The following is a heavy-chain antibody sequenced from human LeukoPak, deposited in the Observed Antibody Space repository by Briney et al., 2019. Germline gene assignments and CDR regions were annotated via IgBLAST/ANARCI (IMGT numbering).Heavy chain of an antibody. CDR2: ISSSSSTI. CDR1: GFSFSNYG. D-gene: IGHD6-6*01. CDR3: ARAFDWQLGYFDY. J-gene: IGHJ4*02. Sequence: PGGTLRLSCAAFGFSFSNYGMNWVRQAPGKGLEWVSYISSSSSTIYYADSVKGRFTISRDNAKNSLYLQMNSLRAEDTAVYYCARAFDWQLGYFDYWGQGTLVTVSS. V-gene: IGHV3-48*01.